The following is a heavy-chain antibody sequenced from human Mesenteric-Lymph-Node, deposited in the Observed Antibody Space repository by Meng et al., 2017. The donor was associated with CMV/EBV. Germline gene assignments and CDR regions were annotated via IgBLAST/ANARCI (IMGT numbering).Heavy chain of an antibody. CDR2: ISYSGTT. CDR1: GGSVSRGTYY. Sequence: SETLSLTCSVSGGSVSRGTYYWSWIRQPPGRGLECIGYISYSGTTNYNPSLKSRVTISVDTSKNQFSLKLTSVTAADTAVYYCARDQPADYWGQGTLVTVSS. CDR3: ARDQPADY. V-gene: IGHV4-61*01. J-gene: IGHJ4*02.